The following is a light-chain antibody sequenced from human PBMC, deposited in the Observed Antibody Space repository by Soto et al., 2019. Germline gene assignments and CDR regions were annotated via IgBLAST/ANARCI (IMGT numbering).Light chain of an antibody. V-gene: IGKV1-39*01. CDR2: SAS. CDR3: QQSYNSLLLT. CDR1: QSISTY. Sequence: DIQMTQSPSPLSASVGDRVTITCRASQSISTYLNWYQQKPGEAPKLLIYSASNLQTGVPSRFSGSGSGTDFTLTISSLQPEDFATYYCQQSYNSLLLTFGGGTKVE. J-gene: IGKJ4*01.